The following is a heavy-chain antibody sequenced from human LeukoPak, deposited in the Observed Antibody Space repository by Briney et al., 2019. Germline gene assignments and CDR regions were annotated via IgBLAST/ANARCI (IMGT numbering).Heavy chain of an antibody. Sequence: ESGPTLVNPTPTLTLTCTFSGFSLSTSGVGVGWIRQPPGKALEWLALIYWNDDKRYSPSLKSRLTIAKDTSKNQVVLTMTNMDPVDTATYYCARQPRDYYDSSGYSGGFDYWGQGTLVTVSS. D-gene: IGHD3-22*01. J-gene: IGHJ4*02. CDR3: ARQPRDYYDSSGYSGGFDY. CDR2: IYWNDDK. V-gene: IGHV2-5*01. CDR1: GFSLSTSGVG.